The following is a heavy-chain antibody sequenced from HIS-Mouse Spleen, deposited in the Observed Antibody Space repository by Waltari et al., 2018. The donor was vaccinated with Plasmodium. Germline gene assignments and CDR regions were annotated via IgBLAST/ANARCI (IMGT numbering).Heavy chain of an antibody. CDR2: INHSGST. CDR1: GGSFSGYY. CDR3: ARAYYDFWSGYRFDY. J-gene: IGHJ4*02. D-gene: IGHD3-3*01. V-gene: IGHV4-34*01. Sequence: QLQLQQWGAGLLKPSETLSLTCAVYGGSFSGYYWSWIRQPPGKGLEWIGEINHSGSTNYNPSLKSRVTISVDTSKNQFSLKLSSVTAADTAVYYCARAYYDFWSGYRFDYWGQGTLVTVSS.